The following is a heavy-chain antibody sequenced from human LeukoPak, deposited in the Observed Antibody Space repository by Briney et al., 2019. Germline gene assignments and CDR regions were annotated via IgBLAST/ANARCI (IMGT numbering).Heavy chain of an antibody. D-gene: IGHD2-15*01. CDR1: AFTFSSYG. V-gene: IGHV3-30*02. Sequence: GGSLRLSCAASAFTFSSYGMHWVRQAPGKGLEWVAFIRYDGSNKYYADSVKGRFTISRDNSKNTLYLQMNSLRAEDTAVYYCARVRYCSGGSCYGNWYDPWGQGTLVTVSS. CDR3: ARVRYCSGGSCYGNWYDP. CDR2: IRYDGSNK. J-gene: IGHJ5*02.